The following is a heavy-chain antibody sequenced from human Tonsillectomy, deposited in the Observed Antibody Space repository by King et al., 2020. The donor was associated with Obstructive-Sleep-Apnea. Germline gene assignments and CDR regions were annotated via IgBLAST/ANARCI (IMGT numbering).Heavy chain of an antibody. CDR1: GFTFSSYS. D-gene: IGHD6-19*01. CDR2: ISSSSSYI. CDR3: ARAVGSGWYYFDY. V-gene: IGHV3-21*01. Sequence: VQLVESGGGLVKPGGSLRLSCAASGFTFSSYSMNWVRQAPGKGLEWVSSISSSSSYIYYADSVKGRFTISRDNAKNSLYLQMNSLRAEDTAVYYCARAVGSGWYYFDYWGQGTLVTVSS. J-gene: IGHJ4*02.